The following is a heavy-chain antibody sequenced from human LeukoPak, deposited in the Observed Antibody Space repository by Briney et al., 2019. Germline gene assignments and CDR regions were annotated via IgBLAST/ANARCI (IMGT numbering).Heavy chain of an antibody. D-gene: IGHD3-10*01. CDR3: ARDGEAPQPSLDY. V-gene: IGHV3-30-3*01. CDR2: ISYDGSNK. Sequence: PGRSLRLSCAASGFTFSSYAMHWVRQAPGKGLEWVAVISYDGSNKYYADSVKGRFTISRDNSKNTLYLQMNSLRAEDTAVYYCARDGEAPQPSLDYWGQGTLVTVSS. J-gene: IGHJ4*02. CDR1: GFTFSSYA.